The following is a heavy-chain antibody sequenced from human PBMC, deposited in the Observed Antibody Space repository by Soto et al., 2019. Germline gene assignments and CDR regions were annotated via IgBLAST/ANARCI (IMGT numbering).Heavy chain of an antibody. D-gene: IGHD3-3*01. Sequence: ASVKVSCKASGYTFTSYDINWVRQAPGQGLEWLGWMDPNSGSTGYAQNFQGRVTMTRNISVNTAHMELSSLRSEDTAVYYCARERKFDFWRKGLDVWGQGTTVTVSS. CDR2: MDPNSGST. J-gene: IGHJ6*02. V-gene: IGHV1-8*01. CDR3: ARERKFDFWRKGLDV. CDR1: GYTFTSYD.